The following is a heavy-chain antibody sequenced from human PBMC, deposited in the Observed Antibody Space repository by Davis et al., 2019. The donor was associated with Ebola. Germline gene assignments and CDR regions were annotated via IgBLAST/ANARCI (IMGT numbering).Heavy chain of an antibody. CDR3: ARVLAYSSGWYSMDAFDI. J-gene: IGHJ3*02. Sequence: GESLKISCAASGFTFSSYWMSWVRQAPGKGLEWVANIKQDGSEKYYVDSVKGRFTISRDNAKNSLYLQMNSLRAEDTAVYYCARVLAYSSGWYSMDAFDIWGQGTMVTVSS. CDR1: GFTFSSYW. D-gene: IGHD6-19*01. CDR2: IKQDGSEK. V-gene: IGHV3-7*03.